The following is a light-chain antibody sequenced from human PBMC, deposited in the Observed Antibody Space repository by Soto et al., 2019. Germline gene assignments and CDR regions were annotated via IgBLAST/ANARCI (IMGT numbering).Light chain of an antibody. V-gene: IGLV2-14*03. CDR1: SRDIGAYDY. CDR3: SAYTSTSTPVM. Sequence: QAVVTQPASVSGSPGQSITISCTGTSRDIGAYDYVSWYQQHPGKAPKLVISDVSDRPSGISNRFSGSKSGDTASLTISGLQAEDEADYYCSAYTSTSTPVMFGGGTKLTVL. J-gene: IGLJ3*02. CDR2: DVS.